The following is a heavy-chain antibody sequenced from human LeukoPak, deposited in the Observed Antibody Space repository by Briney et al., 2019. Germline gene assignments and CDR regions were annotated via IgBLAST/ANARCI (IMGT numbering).Heavy chain of an antibody. CDR3: AILVATISGYYYGMDV. CDR2: IIPILGIA. D-gene: IGHD5-12*01. Sequence: SVKVSCKASGGTFSSYAISWVRQAPGQGLEWMGRIIPILGIANYAQKFQGRVTITADKSTSTAYMELSSLRSEDTAVYYCAILVATISGYYYGMDVWGQGTTVTVSS. J-gene: IGHJ6*02. CDR1: GGTFSSYA. V-gene: IGHV1-69*04.